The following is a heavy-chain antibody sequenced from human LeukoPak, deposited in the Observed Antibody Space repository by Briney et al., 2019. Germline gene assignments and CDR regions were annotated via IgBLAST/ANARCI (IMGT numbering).Heavy chain of an antibody. CDR1: GFTFSDYY. CDR3: ARGRPGYSSSWSSSGVRYYFDY. D-gene: IGHD6-13*01. J-gene: IGHJ4*02. CDR2: ISSSGSTI. Sequence: PGGSLRLSCAASGFTFSDYYMSWIRQAPGKGLEWVSYISSSGSTIYYADSVKGRFTISRDNAKNSLYLQMNSLRAEDTAVYYCARGRPGYSSSWSSSGVRYYFDYWGQGTLVTVSS. V-gene: IGHV3-11*04.